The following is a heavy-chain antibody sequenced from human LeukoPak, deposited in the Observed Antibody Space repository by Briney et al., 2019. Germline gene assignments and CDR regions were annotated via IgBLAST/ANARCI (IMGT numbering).Heavy chain of an antibody. CDR2: IDPNSGGT. Sequence: ASVKVSFKASGYTFTAYYMQWVRQAPGQGLEWVGWIDPNSGGTDYAQKFQGRVTMTRDTSINTAYMVLSNLRSDDTAVYYCARDHYWGQGTPVTVSS. CDR1: GYTFTAYY. CDR3: ARDHY. J-gene: IGHJ4*02. V-gene: IGHV1-2*02.